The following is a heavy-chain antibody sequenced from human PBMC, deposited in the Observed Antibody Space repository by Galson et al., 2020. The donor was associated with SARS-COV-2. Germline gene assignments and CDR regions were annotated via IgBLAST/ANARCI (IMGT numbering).Heavy chain of an antibody. V-gene: IGHV1-18*01. J-gene: IGHJ4*02. Sequence: GESLKISCKASGYTFTSYGISWVRQAPGQGLEWMGWISAYNGNTNYAQKLQGRVTMTTDTSTSTAYMELRSLRSDDTAVYYCARWEMATITGEDYWGQGTLVTVSS. CDR1: GYTFTSYG. CDR3: ARWEMATITGEDY. CDR2: ISAYNGNT. D-gene: IGHD5-12*01.